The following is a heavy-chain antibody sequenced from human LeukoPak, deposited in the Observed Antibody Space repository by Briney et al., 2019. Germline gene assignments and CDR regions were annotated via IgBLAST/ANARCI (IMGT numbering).Heavy chain of an antibody. CDR3: ARGLLKGQLHLGYSYYMDV. CDR1: GDSISSYY. Sequence: SETLSLTCTVSGDSISSYYWSWIRQPPGKGLEWIGYIYYSESTYYNPSLKSRVTTSVDTSKNQFSLKLTSVTAADTAVYYCARGLLKGQLHLGYSYYMDVWGEGTTITVS. J-gene: IGHJ6*03. V-gene: IGHV4-59*13. D-gene: IGHD2-2*01. CDR2: IYYSEST.